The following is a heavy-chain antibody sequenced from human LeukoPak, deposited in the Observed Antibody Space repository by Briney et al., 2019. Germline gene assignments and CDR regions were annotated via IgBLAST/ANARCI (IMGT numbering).Heavy chain of an antibody. Sequence: ASVKVSCKTSGCTFNNYNIVWVRQAPGQGLEWMGRIFPIVGLTNYAQKLQGRVTITADKFTSTAYMETTSLRSEDTAMYFCARGAPDISGNAATFQLDYWDQGTLVIVSS. CDR2: IFPIVGLT. D-gene: IGHD1-26*01. J-gene: IGHJ4*02. CDR3: ARGAPDISGNAATFQLDY. V-gene: IGHV1-69*02. CDR1: GCTFNNYN.